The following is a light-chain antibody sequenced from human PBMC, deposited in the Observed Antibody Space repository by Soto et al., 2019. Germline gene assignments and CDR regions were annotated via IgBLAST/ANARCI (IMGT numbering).Light chain of an antibody. CDR3: EQCYSTGT. CDR2: AAS. Sequence: DIQMTQSPSSLSASVGDRVTITCRASQSIRSYLNWYQQKPGKAPKLLIYAASILQSGVPSRFSGSRSGTDFTLTISSLQPEEFATYYGEQCYSTGTFGQGTTMKIK. CDR1: QSIRSY. J-gene: IGKJ1*01. V-gene: IGKV1-39*01.